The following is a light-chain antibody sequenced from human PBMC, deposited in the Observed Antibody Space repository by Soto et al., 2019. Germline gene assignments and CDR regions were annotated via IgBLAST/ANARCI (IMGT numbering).Light chain of an antibody. CDR2: DAS. CDR1: ESVSSK. CDR3: QQNNDWPT. J-gene: IGKJ5*01. V-gene: IGKV3-15*01. Sequence: EIVMTQSPATLSVSPMEIGSVAFRASESVSSKLVWYQKKPGQAPRLLIHDASTRATGIPARFSGSGSGTEFILTISSVESEDFAIYYCQQNNDWPTFGQGTRLEIK.